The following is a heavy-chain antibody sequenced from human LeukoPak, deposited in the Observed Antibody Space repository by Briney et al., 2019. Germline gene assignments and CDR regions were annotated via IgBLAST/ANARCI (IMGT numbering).Heavy chain of an antibody. V-gene: IGHV4-34*01. J-gene: IGHJ3*02. D-gene: IGHD5-24*01. CDR1: GGSFSDYY. Sequence: PSETLSLTCAVSGGSFSDYYWTWIRQPLGKGLEWIGKINHSGGTNYNPSLKSRVTISVFTSQNQFSLKLNSMTAADTAVYYCERGGRYNIWAFDIWGQGTMVTVSS. CDR2: INHSGGT. CDR3: ERGGRYNIWAFDI.